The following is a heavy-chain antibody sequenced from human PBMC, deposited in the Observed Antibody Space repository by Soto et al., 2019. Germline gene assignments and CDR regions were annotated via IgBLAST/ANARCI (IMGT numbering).Heavy chain of an antibody. CDR1: GFTFSSHG. J-gene: IGHJ4*02. Sequence: QVQLVESGGGVVQPGRSLRLSCAASGFTFSSHGMHWVRQAPGKGLEWVAVIWYDGSNKYYADSVKGRFTISRDDSKNMVYLQMNSLRAEDTAVYYCVRDGWYRMQAPYWGQGTLVTVSS. CDR2: IWYDGSNK. CDR3: VRDGWYRMQAPY. D-gene: IGHD6-19*01. V-gene: IGHV3-33*01.